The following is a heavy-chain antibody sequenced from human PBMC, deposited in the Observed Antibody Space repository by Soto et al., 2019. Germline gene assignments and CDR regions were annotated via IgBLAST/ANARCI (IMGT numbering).Heavy chain of an antibody. V-gene: IGHV4-4*07. J-gene: IGHJ4*02. CDR2: IDNSGST. CDR3: ERGCRDFCSGPFDY. D-gene: IGHD3-3*01. CDR1: GRSISNYF. Sequence: SESRSLTGTVAGRSISNYFWNWIRQPAGKGLEWIGRIDNSGSTKYNPSLKRRISMSADTSRNQFSLKWKSETAADTAVHYSERGCRDFCSGPFDYWGQGALVAVSS.